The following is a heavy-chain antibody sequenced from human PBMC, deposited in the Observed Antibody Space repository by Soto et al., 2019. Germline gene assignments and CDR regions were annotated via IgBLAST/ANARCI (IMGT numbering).Heavy chain of an antibody. CDR3: ARHVRRYYGSGSYRLVNWFDP. J-gene: IGHJ5*02. CDR2: IYYSGST. CDR1: GGSISSSSYY. V-gene: IGHV4-39*01. Sequence: SETLSLTCTVSGGSISSSSYYWGWIRQPPGKGLEWIGSIYYSGSTYYNPSLKSRVTISVDTSKNQFSLKLSSVTAADTAVYYCARHVRRYYGSGSYRLVNWFDPWGQGTLVTVSS. D-gene: IGHD3-10*01.